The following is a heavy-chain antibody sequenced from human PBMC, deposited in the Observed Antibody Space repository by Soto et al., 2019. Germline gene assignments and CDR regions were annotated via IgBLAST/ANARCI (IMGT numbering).Heavy chain of an antibody. CDR3: ARDPSIAPAGTY. V-gene: IGHV1-69*04. Sequence: GASVKVSCKASGGTFSSYTISWVRQAPGQGLEWMGRIIPILGIANYAQKFQGRVTITADKSTSTAYMELSSLRSEDTAVYYCARDPSIAPAGTYWGEGTLVTVSS. J-gene: IGHJ4*02. CDR1: GGTFSSYT. D-gene: IGHD6-13*01. CDR2: IIPILGIA.